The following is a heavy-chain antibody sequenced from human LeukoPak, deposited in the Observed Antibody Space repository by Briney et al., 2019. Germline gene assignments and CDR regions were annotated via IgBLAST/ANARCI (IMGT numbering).Heavy chain of an antibody. Sequence: GRSLRLSCAASGFTFSSYAMSWVRQAPGKGLEWVSAISGSGGSTYYADSVKGRFTISRDNSKNTLYLQMNSLRAEDTAVYYCAKEEGYSYGYSNLYYFDYWGQGTLVTVSS. CDR2: ISGSGGST. CDR3: AKEEGYSYGYSNLYYFDY. J-gene: IGHJ4*02. V-gene: IGHV3-23*01. CDR1: GFTFSSYA. D-gene: IGHD5-18*01.